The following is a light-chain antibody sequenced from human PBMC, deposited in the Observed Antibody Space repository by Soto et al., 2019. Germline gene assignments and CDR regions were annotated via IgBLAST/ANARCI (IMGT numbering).Light chain of an antibody. CDR2: RNN. Sequence: SVLTQPPSASGTPGQRVTISCSGSSSNIGSNYVYWYQQLPGTAPKLLIYRNNQRPSGVPDRFSGSESGTSASLAISGLRSEDECDYYCAAWDDSLSGHYVFGTGTKVTVL. CDR1: SSNIGSNY. J-gene: IGLJ1*01. V-gene: IGLV1-47*01. CDR3: AAWDDSLSGHYV.